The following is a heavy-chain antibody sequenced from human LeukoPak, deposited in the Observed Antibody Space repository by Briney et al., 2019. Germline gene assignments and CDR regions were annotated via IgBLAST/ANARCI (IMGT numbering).Heavy chain of an antibody. CDR3: ARGHYGGNRYFDI. Sequence: ASVKVSCKASGYTFRSYEINWVRQAPGQGLEWVGWIHPNSGKTGYAQKFQGRVTMTRDTSTETAFIELSILKFDDTATFYCARGHYGGNRYFDIWGQGTLVTVSS. CDR2: IHPNSGKT. V-gene: IGHV1-8*01. D-gene: IGHD4-23*01. J-gene: IGHJ4*02. CDR1: GYTFRSYE.